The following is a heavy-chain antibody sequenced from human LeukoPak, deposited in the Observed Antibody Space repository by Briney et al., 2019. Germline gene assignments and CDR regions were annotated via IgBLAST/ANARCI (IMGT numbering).Heavy chain of an antibody. V-gene: IGHV4-4*07. CDR3: ARDRSSGYYYDLYYFDY. D-gene: IGHD3-22*01. CDR2: IYTSGST. CDR1: GGSISSYY. J-gene: IGHJ4*02. Sequence: SETLSLTCTVSGGSISSYYWSWIRQPAGKGLEWIGRIYTSGSTNYNPPLKSRVTISVDTSKNQFSLKLSSVTAADTAVYYCARDRSSGYYYDLYYFDYWGQGTLVTVSS.